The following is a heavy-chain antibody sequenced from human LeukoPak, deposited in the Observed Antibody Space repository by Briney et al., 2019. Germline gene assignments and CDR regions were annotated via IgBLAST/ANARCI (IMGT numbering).Heavy chain of an antibody. Sequence: SETLSLTCAVYGGSFSGYYWSWIRQPPGKGLEWIGEINHSGSTNYNPSLKSRVTISVDTSKNQFSLELSSVTAADTAVYYCARGSSSWYLARWFDPWGQGTLVTVSS. V-gene: IGHV4-34*01. D-gene: IGHD6-13*01. CDR1: GGSFSGYY. CDR2: INHSGST. J-gene: IGHJ5*02. CDR3: ARGSSSWYLARWFDP.